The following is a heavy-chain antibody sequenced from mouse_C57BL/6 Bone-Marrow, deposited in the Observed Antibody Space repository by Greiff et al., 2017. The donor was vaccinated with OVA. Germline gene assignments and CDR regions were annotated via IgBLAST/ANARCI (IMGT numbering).Heavy chain of an antibody. CDR2: IDPSDSYT. CDR1: GYTFPSYW. Sequence: VQLQQPGAELVKPGASVRLSCKASGYTFPSYWMQWVKQRPGQGLEWIGEIDPSDSYTNYNQKFKGKATLTVDTSSSTAYMQLSSLTSEDSAVYYCARYYYYGSSRYYYAMDYWGQGTPVTVSS. D-gene: IGHD1-1*01. J-gene: IGHJ4*01. V-gene: IGHV1-50*01. CDR3: ARYYYYGSSRYYYAMDY.